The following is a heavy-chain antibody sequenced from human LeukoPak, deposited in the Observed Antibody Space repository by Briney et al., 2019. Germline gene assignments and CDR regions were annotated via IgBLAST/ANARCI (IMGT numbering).Heavy chain of an antibody. CDR2: INPNSGGT. CDR1: GYTFTGYY. Sequence: ASVKVSCKASGYTFTGYYMHWVRQAPGQGLEWMGWINPNSGGTNYAQKFQGRVTMTRDTSISTAYMELSRLRSDDTAVYYCARGRLGWLRTDVFDIWGQGTMVTVSS. V-gene: IGHV1-2*02. CDR3: ARGRLGWLRTDVFDI. J-gene: IGHJ3*02. D-gene: IGHD5-12*01.